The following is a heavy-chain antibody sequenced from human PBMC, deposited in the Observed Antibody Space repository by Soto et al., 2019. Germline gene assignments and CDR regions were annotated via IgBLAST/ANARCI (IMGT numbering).Heavy chain of an antibody. V-gene: IGHV4-30-2*01. J-gene: IGHJ6*02. CDR3: ARVPDV. CDR1: GGSISSGGYS. Sequence: QLQLQESGSGLVKPSQTLSLTCAVSGGSISSGGYSWSWMRQPPGKGLEWIGYIYHSGSTYYNPSLXSXXTTSVDRSKHRYSLTLSSGTAAGAAVYYCARVPDVWGRGTTVTVSS. CDR2: IYHSGST.